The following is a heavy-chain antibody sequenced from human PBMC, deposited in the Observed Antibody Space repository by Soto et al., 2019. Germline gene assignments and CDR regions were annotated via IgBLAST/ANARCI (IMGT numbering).Heavy chain of an antibody. CDR2: TYYRSKWYN. CDR3: ARGSYYDILTGYYSPYYRLAV. D-gene: IGHD3-9*01. V-gene: IGHV6-1*01. CDR1: GDSVSSNSAA. Sequence: PSQTLSLTCVISGDSVSSNSAAWNWIRQSPSRGLEWLGRTYYRSKWYNDYAVSVKSRITINPDTSKNQFSLQLNSVTPEDTAVYYCARGSYYDILTGYYSPYYRLAVWGQGTTVTVSS. J-gene: IGHJ6*02.